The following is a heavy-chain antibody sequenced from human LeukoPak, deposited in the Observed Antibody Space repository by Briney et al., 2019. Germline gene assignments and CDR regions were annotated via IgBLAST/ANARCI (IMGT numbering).Heavy chain of an antibody. Sequence: SETLSLTCTVSGGSISSSSYYWGWIRQPPGKGLEWIGSIYYSGSTYYNPSLKSRVTISVYTSKNQFSLKLSSVTAADTAVYYCASSDYYDSSGYPRDAFDIWGQGTMVTVSS. CDR1: GGSISSSSYY. J-gene: IGHJ3*02. D-gene: IGHD3-22*01. CDR3: ASSDYYDSSGYPRDAFDI. V-gene: IGHV4-39*01. CDR2: IYYSGST.